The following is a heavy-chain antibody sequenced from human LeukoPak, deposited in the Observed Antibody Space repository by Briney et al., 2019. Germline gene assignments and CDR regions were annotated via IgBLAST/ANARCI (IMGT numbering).Heavy chain of an antibody. Sequence: PGGSLRLSCAASGFTVSDNYMTWVRQAPGKGLVWVSRISGDGTARNYADSVKGRFTISRDDAKNTVDLQMNSLRGEDTAVYYCVRGRGSYGWFDPWGQGTLVTVSS. V-gene: IGHV3-74*01. CDR3: VRGRGSYGWFDP. D-gene: IGHD3-10*01. CDR1: GFTVSDNY. J-gene: IGHJ5*02. CDR2: ISGDGTAR.